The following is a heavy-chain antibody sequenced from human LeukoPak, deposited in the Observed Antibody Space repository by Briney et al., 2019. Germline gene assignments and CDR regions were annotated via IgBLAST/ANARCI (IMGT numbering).Heavy chain of an antibody. Sequence: PGGSLRLSCAASGFTFSSYAMHWVRQAPGKGLEWVAVISYDGSNKYYADSVKGRFTISRDNSKNTLYLQINSLRAEDTAVYYCARDPRVPDYYYYYDMDVWGQGTTVTVSS. CDR1: GFTFSSYA. D-gene: IGHD1-14*01. CDR2: ISYDGSNK. J-gene: IGHJ6*02. CDR3: ARDPRVPDYYYYYDMDV. V-gene: IGHV3-30-3*01.